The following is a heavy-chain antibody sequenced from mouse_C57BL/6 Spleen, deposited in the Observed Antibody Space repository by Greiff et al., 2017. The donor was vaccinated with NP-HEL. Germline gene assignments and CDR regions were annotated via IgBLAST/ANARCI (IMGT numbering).Heavy chain of an antibody. CDR2: ISSGSSTI. V-gene: IGHV5-17*01. CDR1: GFTFSDYG. D-gene: IGHD1-1*01. CDR3: AKSSLYYYAMDY. Sequence: DVHLVESGGGLVKPGGSLKLSCAASGFTFSDYGMHWVRQAPEKGLEWVAYISSGSSTIYYADTVKGRFTISRDNAKNTLFLQMTSLRSEDTAMYYCAKSSLYYYAMDYWGQGTSVTVSS. J-gene: IGHJ4*01.